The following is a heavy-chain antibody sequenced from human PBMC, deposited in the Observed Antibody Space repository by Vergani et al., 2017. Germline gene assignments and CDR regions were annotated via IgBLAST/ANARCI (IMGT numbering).Heavy chain of an antibody. J-gene: IGHJ4*02. CDR1: GYTFTSYD. D-gene: IGHD3-22*01. Sequence: QVQLVQSGAEVKKPGASVKVSCKASGYTFTSYDINWVRQATGQGLEWMGWMNPNSGNTGYAQKFQGRVTITADKSTSTAYMELSSLRSEDTAVYYCASYYYDSSGYYSVDYWGQGTLVTVSS. CDR2: MNPNSGNT. V-gene: IGHV1-8*01. CDR3: ASYYYDSSGYYSVDY.